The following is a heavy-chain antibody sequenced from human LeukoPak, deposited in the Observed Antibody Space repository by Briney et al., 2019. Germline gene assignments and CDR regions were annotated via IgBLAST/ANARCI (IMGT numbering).Heavy chain of an antibody. CDR2: IPTSGISV. CDR1: GFSFSRYY. V-gene: IGHV3-11*01. J-gene: IGHJ4*02. CDR3: TRAVGLGPGAHFDQ. Sequence: PGGSLRLSCAASGFSFSRYYMSWFRQTPGKALEWISYIPTSGISVQYADSVRGRFTASRDDAKNSLHLQMDSLRVEDTAVYYCTRAVGLGPGAHFDQWGQGALVIVSS. D-gene: IGHD1-26*01.